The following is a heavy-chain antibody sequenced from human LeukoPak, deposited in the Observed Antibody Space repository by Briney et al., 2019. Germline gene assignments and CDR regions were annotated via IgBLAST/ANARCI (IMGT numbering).Heavy chain of an antibody. CDR3: ARARPPRIEMATIPYYFDY. Sequence: SETLSLTCAVYGGFFSGYYWTWIRQTPGKGREWIGEINHSGNTNYNPSLKRRVTISVDTSKNQFSLRLSSVTAGDLDVYNRARARPPRIEMATIPYYFDYWGQGTLVTVSS. CDR1: GGFFSGYY. D-gene: IGHD5-24*01. V-gene: IGHV4-34*01. CDR2: INHSGNT. J-gene: IGHJ4*02.